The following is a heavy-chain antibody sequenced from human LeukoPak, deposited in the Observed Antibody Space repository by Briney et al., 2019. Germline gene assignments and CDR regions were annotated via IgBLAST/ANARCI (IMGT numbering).Heavy chain of an antibody. Sequence: PSETLSLTCSVSGGSISSSSYYWSWIRQPAGKGLEWIGRIYTSGSTNYNPSLKSRVTISVDTSKNQFSLKLSSVTAADTAVYYCARDRGTLVRGSRRGYDGYYYYMDVWGKGTTVTISS. D-gene: IGHD3-10*01. CDR2: IYTSGST. CDR3: ARDRGTLVRGSRRGYDGYYYYMDV. J-gene: IGHJ6*03. V-gene: IGHV4-61*02. CDR1: GGSISSSSYY.